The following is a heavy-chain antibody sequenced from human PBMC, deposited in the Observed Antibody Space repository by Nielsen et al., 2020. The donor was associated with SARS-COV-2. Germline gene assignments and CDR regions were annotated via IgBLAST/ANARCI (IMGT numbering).Heavy chain of an antibody. CDR3: AKDTSLYDSSGYALDY. CDR2: ISSSGSTI. V-gene: IGHV3-11*01. CDR1: GFTFSDYY. Sequence: GESLKISCAASGFTFSDYYMSWIRQAPGKGLEWVSYISSSGSTIYYADSVKGRFTISRDNAKNSLYLQMNSLRAEDTALYYCAKDTSLYDSSGYALDYWGQGTLVTVSS. D-gene: IGHD3-22*01. J-gene: IGHJ4*02.